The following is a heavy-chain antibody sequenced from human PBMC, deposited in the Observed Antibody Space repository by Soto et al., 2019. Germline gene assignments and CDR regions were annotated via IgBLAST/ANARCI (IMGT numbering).Heavy chain of an antibody. Sequence: SETLSLTCSVSGGSISRINYYWGWVRQPPGKGLEWIASIYHRGNTYSNPSLKSRVTISIDTSNSQFYLKLSSVTAADTAVYYCARRRVYGGYGRTFDYWGQGTLVTVSS. CDR2: IYHRGNT. V-gene: IGHV4-39*01. CDR3: ARRRVYGGYGRTFDY. CDR1: GGSISRINYY. D-gene: IGHD4-17*01. J-gene: IGHJ4*02.